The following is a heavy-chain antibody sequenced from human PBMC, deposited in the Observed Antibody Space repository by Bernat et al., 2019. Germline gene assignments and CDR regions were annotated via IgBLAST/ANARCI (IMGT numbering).Heavy chain of an antibody. Sequence: VQLVESGGGVVQPGRSLRLSCAASGFTFSSYWMHWVRQAPGKGLVWVSRITKDGTITTYADSVKGRFTISRDNAKNTLYLQMNSLSADDTAVYYCAPDRGYGMDVWGQGTTVAVSS. V-gene: IGHV3-74*02. J-gene: IGHJ6*02. CDR3: APDRGYGMDV. CDR2: ITKDGTIT. CDR1: GFTFSSYW. D-gene: IGHD3-10*01.